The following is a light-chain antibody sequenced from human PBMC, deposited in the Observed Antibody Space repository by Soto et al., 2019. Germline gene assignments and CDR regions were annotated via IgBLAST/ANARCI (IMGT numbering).Light chain of an antibody. CDR2: GAS. V-gene: IGKV3-20*01. CDR1: QSVDSRH. J-gene: IGKJ3*01. CDR3: QQYESIPLT. Sequence: EIVLTQSPGTLSLSPGERATLSCRASQSVDSRHFAWYQQKLGQSPRLLIYGASNRAAGIPDRFSGSGSGTDFTLTISRLEPEDFAVYYCQQYESIPLTFGPGTKVDIK.